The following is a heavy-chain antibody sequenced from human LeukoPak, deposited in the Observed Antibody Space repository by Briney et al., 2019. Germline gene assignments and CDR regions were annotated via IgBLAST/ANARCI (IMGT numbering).Heavy chain of an antibody. CDR1: GFTFTDYY. CDR3: ARGPVGATPLDY. CDR2: ISSGSRTI. V-gene: IGHV3-11*04. J-gene: IGHJ4*02. Sequence: PGGSLRLSCAASGFTFTDYYMSWIRQAPGRGLEWLAYISSGSRTIYYADSVKGRFTISRDDANNSLFLQMNTLRVDDTALYYCARGPVGATPLDYWGQGTLVTVSS. D-gene: IGHD1-26*01.